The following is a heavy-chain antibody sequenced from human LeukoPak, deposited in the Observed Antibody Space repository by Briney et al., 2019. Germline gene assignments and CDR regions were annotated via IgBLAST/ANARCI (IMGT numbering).Heavy chain of an antibody. CDR1: GFTFSSYA. J-gene: IGHJ4*02. Sequence: GGSLRLSCAASGFTFSSYAMNWVRQAPGKGLEWVSIISSSDNSTYYVDSVKGRFTISRDNSKNTLYLQMNTLRAEDTAVYYCAKRAVAGTGRAFDYWGQGTLVTVSS. CDR2: ISSSDNST. V-gene: IGHV3-23*01. D-gene: IGHD6-19*01. CDR3: AKRAVAGTGRAFDY.